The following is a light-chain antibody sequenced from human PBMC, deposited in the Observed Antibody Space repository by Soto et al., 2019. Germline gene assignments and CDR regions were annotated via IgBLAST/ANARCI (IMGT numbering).Light chain of an antibody. J-gene: IGKJ1*01. CDR1: QSISDW. CDR3: QQYNSYSRT. Sequence: DIQMTQSPSTLPASVGDRVTITCRASQSISDWLAWYQQKPGKAPKLLIYKASSLESGVPSRFSGSGSGTDFTLTISSLQPDDFATYYCQQYNSYSRTFGQGTKVEV. CDR2: KAS. V-gene: IGKV1-5*03.